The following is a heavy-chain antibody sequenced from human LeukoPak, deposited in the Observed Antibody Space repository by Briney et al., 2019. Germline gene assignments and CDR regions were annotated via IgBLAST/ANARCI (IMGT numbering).Heavy chain of an antibody. J-gene: IGHJ5*02. D-gene: IGHD3-10*01. CDR1: GFNFRSYA. CDR3: ARENVLLWFGDAAPSSFDP. V-gene: IGHV3-30-3*01. Sequence: GGSLRLSCTASGFNFRSYAMYWVRQAPGKGLEWVAIISYDGSNEHYADSVKGRFTISRDTSKNTLYLQMNSLRDEDTAVYYCARENVLLWFGDAAPSSFDPWGQGTLVTVSS. CDR2: ISYDGSNE.